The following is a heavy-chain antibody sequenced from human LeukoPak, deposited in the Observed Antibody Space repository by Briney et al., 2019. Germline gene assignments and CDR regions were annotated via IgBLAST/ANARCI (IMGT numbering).Heavy chain of an antibody. V-gene: IGHV1-2*02. CDR3: ARAPRPRLDIVLMVYAGYYYYMDV. D-gene: IGHD2-8*01. J-gene: IGHJ6*03. CDR2: INPNSGGT. CDR1: GYTFTGYY. Sequence: GASVKVSCKASGYTFTGYYMHWVRQAPGQGLEWMGWINPNSGGTNDAQKFQGRVTMTRDTSISTAYMELSSLRSEDTAVYYCARAPRPRLDIVLMVYAGYYYYMDVWGKGTTVTVSS.